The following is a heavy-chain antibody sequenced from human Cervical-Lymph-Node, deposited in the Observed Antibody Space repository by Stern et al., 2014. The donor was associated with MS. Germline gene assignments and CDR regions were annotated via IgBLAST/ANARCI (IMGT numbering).Heavy chain of an antibody. Sequence: QVQLEESGGGVVQPGRSLRLACAASGFTFSSYGMHWVRQAPDKGLEWVAVIWYDGSNKYYADSVKGRFNISRDNSKNTLYLQMNSLRAEDTAVYYCARDSSKGGSNYWGQGTLVTVSS. J-gene: IGHJ4*02. V-gene: IGHV3-33*01. CDR2: IWYDGSNK. CDR1: GFTFSSYG. D-gene: IGHD2-2*01. CDR3: ARDSSKGGSNY.